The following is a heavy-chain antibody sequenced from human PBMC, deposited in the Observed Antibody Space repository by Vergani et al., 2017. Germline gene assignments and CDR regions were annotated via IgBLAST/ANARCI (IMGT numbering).Heavy chain of an antibody. CDR3: ARTLEYSSSTPWFDP. J-gene: IGHJ5*02. CDR1: GGSISSYY. D-gene: IGHD6-6*01. V-gene: IGHV4-59*12. Sequence: QVQLQESGPGLVKPSETLSLTCTVSGGSISSYYWSWIRQPPGKGLEWIGYIYYSGSTNYNPSLKSRVTISVDTSKNQFSLKLSSVPAADTAVYYCARTLEYSSSTPWFDPWGQGTLVTVSS. CDR2: IYYSGST.